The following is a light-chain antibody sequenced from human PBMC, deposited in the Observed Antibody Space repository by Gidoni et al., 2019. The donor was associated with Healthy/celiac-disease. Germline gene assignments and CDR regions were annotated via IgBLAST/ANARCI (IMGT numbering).Light chain of an antibody. CDR3: QSYDSSIVV. V-gene: IGLV6-57*04. CDR2: EDN. CDR1: SGSIASNY. Sequence: NFMLTQPHSVSETPGKTVTSSCTRSSGSIASNYVQWYQQRPGSAPTTVIYEDNQRPSGVPDRFSGSIDSSSNSASLTISGLKTEDEADYYCQSYDSSIVVFGGGTKLPVL. J-gene: IGLJ2*01.